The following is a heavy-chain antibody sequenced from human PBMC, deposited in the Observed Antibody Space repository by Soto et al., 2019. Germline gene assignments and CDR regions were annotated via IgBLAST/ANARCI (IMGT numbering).Heavy chain of an antibody. CDR1: GCSFNSYS. D-gene: IGHD6-6*01. Sequence: SETLSLTCTISGCSFNSYSWTWIRQPPGKGLEWIGYISYSGSANYNPSLMSRGTMSVDTSKNQFSLRLSSVTAADTAVYFCARERPEKYYDSWGRGILVTVSS. CDR2: ISYSGSA. J-gene: IGHJ4*02. V-gene: IGHV4-59*01. CDR3: ARERPEKYYDS.